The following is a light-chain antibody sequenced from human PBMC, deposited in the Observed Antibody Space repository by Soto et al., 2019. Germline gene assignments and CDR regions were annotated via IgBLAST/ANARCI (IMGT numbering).Light chain of an antibody. CDR3: QQYNSYWT. J-gene: IGKJ1*01. CDR1: QSISSY. V-gene: IGKV1-5*01. Sequence: DIQMTQSPSSLSASVGDRVTITCRASQSISSYLNWYQQKPGKAPNLLIHAAFNLQSGVPSRFSGSGSGTEFTLTISSLQPDDFATYYCQQYNSYWTFGQGTKV. CDR2: AAF.